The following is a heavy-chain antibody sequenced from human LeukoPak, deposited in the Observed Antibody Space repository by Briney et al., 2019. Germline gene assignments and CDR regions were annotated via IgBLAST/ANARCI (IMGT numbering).Heavy chain of an antibody. J-gene: IGHJ4*02. CDR2: ISDIGSV. CDR3: AGHHPRNTVDF. V-gene: IGHV4-59*08. D-gene: IGHD2/OR15-2a*01. Sequence: SETLSLTCTVSGGSISSYYRSWIRQPPGKGLEWIAYISDIGSVNYNPSLKSRVTISLETSKNQFSLKLSSVTAADTAVYYCAGHHPRNTVDFWGQGTLVTVSS. CDR1: GGSISSYY.